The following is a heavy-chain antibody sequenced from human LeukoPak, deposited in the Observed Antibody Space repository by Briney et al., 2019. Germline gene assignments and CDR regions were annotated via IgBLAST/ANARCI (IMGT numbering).Heavy chain of an antibody. V-gene: IGHV4-39*01. CDR1: GDSITNNNCY. CDR3: ARHQKQWLRFDWFDP. Sequence: SETLSLTCTVSGDSITNNNCYWGWVRQPPGKGLEWIASIYYSGSSYYNPSLKSRVTMSVDTSKNQFSLKLSSVTAADTAVYYCARHQKQWLRFDWFDPWGQGTLVTVSS. CDR2: IYYSGSS. J-gene: IGHJ5*02. D-gene: IGHD6-19*01.